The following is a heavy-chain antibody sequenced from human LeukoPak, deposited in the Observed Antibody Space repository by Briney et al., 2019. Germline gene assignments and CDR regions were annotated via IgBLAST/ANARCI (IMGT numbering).Heavy chain of an antibody. J-gene: IGHJ4*02. CDR3: ARGSDGSYLSDDY. CDR1: GYTFTGYY. D-gene: IGHD1-26*01. CDR2: INPNSGGT. V-gene: IGHV1-2*02. Sequence: ASVKVSCKASGYTFTGYYMHGGGQAPGQGLEGRGWINPNSGGTNYAQKFQGRVTMTRDTSISTAYMELSRLRSDDTAVYYCARGSDGSYLSDDYWGQGTLVTVSS.